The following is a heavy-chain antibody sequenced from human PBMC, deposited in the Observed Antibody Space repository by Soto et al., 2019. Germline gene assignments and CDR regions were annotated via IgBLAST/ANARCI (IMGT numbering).Heavy chain of an antibody. CDR1: GYSFSNFW. CDR3: ASSVLVTSTMNYFDL. D-gene: IGHD2-8*02. J-gene: IGHJ4*02. Sequence: GASLKISCQASGYSFSNFWIAWVRQMPGEGLEWLGIIYPDDSDTRYSPPFLGQVTISADKSIKTTYLQWSSLKASDTAIYFCASSVLVTSTMNYFDLWGQGTLVTVSS. CDR2: IYPDDSDT. V-gene: IGHV5-51*01.